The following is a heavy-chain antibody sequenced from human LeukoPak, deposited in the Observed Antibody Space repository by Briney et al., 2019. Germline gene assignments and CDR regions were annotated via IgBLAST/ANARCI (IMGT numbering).Heavy chain of an antibody. CDR3: AADLRFWSGYRGGWEY. J-gene: IGHJ4*02. D-gene: IGHD3-3*01. V-gene: IGHV3-15*01. Sequence: GGSLRLSCAASGFTFSNAWMSWVRQAPGKGLEWVGRIKTKTDGGTIDYAAPVKGRFTISRDDSKNTLYLQMNSLKTEDTAVYYCAADLRFWSGYRGGWEYWGQGTLVTVSS. CDR2: IKTKTDGGTI. CDR1: GFTFSNAW.